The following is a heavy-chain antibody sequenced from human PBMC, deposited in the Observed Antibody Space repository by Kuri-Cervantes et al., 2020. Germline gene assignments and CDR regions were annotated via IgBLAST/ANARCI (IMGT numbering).Heavy chain of an antibody. CDR2: ISSSGSTI. D-gene: IGHD2-15*01. Sequence: GGSLRLSCAASGFTFSSYEMNWVRQAPGKGLEWVSYISSSGSTIYYADSVKGRFTISRDNSKNTLCLQMNNLRAEDTALYYCARDTVPGSQGYYFDQWGQGTLVTVSS. CDR3: ARDTVPGSQGYYFDQ. J-gene: IGHJ4*02. CDR1: GFTFSSYE. V-gene: IGHV3-48*03.